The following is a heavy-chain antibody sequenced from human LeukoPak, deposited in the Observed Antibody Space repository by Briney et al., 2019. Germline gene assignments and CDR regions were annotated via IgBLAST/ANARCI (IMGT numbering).Heavy chain of an antibody. CDR1: GGSISSGGYS. Sequence: SQTLSLTCAVSGGSISSGGYSWSWIRQPPGKGLEWIGYIYHSGSTYYNPSLKSRVTISVDRSKNQSSLKLSSVTAADTAVYYCATTVYNWFDPWGQGTLVTVSS. V-gene: IGHV4-30-2*01. J-gene: IGHJ5*02. CDR3: ATTVYNWFDP. CDR2: IYHSGST. D-gene: IGHD4-11*01.